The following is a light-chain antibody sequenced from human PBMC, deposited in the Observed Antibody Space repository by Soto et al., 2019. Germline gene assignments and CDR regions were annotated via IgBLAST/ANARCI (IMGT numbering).Light chain of an antibody. CDR2: GAS. Sequence: EIVLTQSPGTLSLSPGERATLSCRASQSVGSSYLAWYQQKPGQAPRLLIYGASSRATGNPDRFSGSGSGTDFTLTISRLEPEDFAVYYCQQYGSSPETFGQGTKVEIK. V-gene: IGKV3-20*01. CDR1: QSVGSSY. J-gene: IGKJ1*01. CDR3: QQYGSSPET.